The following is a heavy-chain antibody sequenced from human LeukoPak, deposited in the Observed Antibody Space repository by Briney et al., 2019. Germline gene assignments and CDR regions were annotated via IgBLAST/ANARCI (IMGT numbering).Heavy chain of an antibody. V-gene: IGHV1-8*01. CDR1: GYTFTSYD. CDR3: ARDGRVSGWYNCFDP. D-gene: IGHD6-19*01. Sequence: ASVTVSCNASGYTFTSYDINWVRQATGQGLEWMGWMNPNRGNTGYAQKFQGRVTMTRNTSRSTAYMELSSLRSEDTAVYYCARDGRVSGWYNCFDPWGQGTLVTVSS. CDR2: MNPNRGNT. J-gene: IGHJ5*02.